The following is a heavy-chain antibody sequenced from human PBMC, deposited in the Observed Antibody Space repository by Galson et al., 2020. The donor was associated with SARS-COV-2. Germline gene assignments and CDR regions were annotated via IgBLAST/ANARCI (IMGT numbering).Heavy chain of an antibody. CDR1: GSTFSSYG. CDR3: AGDHPVAADVEYCQH. D-gene: IGHD6-19*01. V-gene: IGHV3-33*01. J-gene: IGHJ1*01. CDR2: IWYDGSNK. Sequence: GGSLRLSCAASGSTFSSYGMHWVRQAPGKGLEWVAVIWYDGSNKYYADFVKGRFTISRDNSKNTLYLQMNSLRAEDTAVYYCAGDHPVAADVEYCQHWGQGTLVTVSS.